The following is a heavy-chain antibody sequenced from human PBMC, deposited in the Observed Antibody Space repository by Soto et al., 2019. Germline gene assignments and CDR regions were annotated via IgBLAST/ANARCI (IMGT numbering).Heavy chain of an antibody. J-gene: IGHJ4*02. D-gene: IGHD3-22*01. CDR3: ARDCGPYYDSSGADF. Sequence: SETLSLTCTVSGGSVSSGSYYWSWIRQPPGKGLEWIGYIYYSGSTNYNPSLKSRVTISVDTSKNQFSLKLSSVTAADTAVYYCARDCGPYYDSSGADFWGQGALVTVSS. V-gene: IGHV4-61*01. CDR1: GGSVSSGSYY. CDR2: IYYSGST.